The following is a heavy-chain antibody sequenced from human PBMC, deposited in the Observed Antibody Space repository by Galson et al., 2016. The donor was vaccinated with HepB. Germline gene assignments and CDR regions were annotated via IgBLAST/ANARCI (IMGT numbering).Heavy chain of an antibody. CDR2: IYPGDSDS. J-gene: IGHJ6*02. D-gene: IGHD3-16*01. CDR3: ARHTYTGGYDGMDV. Sequence: QSGAEVKKPGESLKISCQASGYMFSNYWIGWVRQMPGKGLEWMGAIYPGDSDSRYSPSFQGQVLISADKSSKIAYLQRNSLRASDTAMYYCARHTYTGGYDGMDVWGQGTMATVSS. V-gene: IGHV5-51*01. CDR1: GYMFSNYW.